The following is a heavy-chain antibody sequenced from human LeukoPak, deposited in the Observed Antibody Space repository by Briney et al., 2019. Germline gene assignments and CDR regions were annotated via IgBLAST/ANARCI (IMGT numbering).Heavy chain of an antibody. D-gene: IGHD3-9*01. V-gene: IGHV3-11*06. CDR2: ISSSSSYT. CDR1: GFTFSDYY. J-gene: IGHJ4*02. CDR3: ARTYYDILLLDY. Sequence: GGSLRLSCAASGFTFSDYYMSWIRQAPGKGLERVSYISSSSSYTNYADSVKGRFTISRDNAKNSLYLQMNSLRAEDTAVYYCARTYYDILLLDYWGQGTLVTVSS.